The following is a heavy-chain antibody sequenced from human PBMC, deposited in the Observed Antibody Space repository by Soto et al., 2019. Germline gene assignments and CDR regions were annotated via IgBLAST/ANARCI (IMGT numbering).Heavy chain of an antibody. V-gene: IGHV3-23*01. Sequence: EVQVLDSGGGLAQPGGSLRLSCAASGFTSSSYAMSWVRQAPGKGLEWVSTIVGSGSTYYADSVRGRFAISRDDSKNTVYLHSNSLRAQDTAVYHCATHRDCSANTCPDDDWFDPWGQGTLVTVSS. CDR3: ATHRDCSANTCPDDDWFDP. J-gene: IGHJ5*02. CDR1: GFTSSSYA. CDR2: IVGSGST. D-gene: IGHD2-15*01.